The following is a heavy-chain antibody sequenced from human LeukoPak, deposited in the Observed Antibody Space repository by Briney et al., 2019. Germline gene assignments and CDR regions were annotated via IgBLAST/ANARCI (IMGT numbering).Heavy chain of an antibody. D-gene: IGHD2-21*02. J-gene: IGHJ4*02. CDR3: ARGSVVTPGGDY. CDR1: GGSFSGYY. Sequence: SETLSLTCAVYGGSFSGYYWSWIRQPPGKGLEWIGEINHSGSTNYNPSLKSRVTISVDTSKNQFSLKLSSVTAADTAVYYCARGSVVTPGGDYWGQGTQVTVSS. CDR2: INHSGST. V-gene: IGHV4-34*01.